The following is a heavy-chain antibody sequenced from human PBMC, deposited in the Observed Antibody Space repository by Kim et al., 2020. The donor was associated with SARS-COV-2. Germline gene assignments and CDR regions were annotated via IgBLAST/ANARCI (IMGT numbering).Heavy chain of an antibody. D-gene: IGHD2-8*02. CDR3: ATSVGPTGWFDP. J-gene: IGHJ5*02. CDR1: GYSFTSFD. CDR2: MNPNSGST. V-gene: IGHV1-8*01. Sequence: ASVKVSCKASGYSFTSFDLNWVRQATGQGLEWMGRMNPNSGSTAYAQKFQGRVTMTRNTSINTAYLELSSLRSEDTAMYYCATSVGPTGWFDPWGQGTLVIVSS.